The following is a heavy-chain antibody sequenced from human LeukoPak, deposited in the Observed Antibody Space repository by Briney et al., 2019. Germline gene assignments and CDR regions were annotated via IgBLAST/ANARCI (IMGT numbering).Heavy chain of an antibody. D-gene: IGHD3-3*01. CDR2: ISGSGGST. Sequence: GGSLRLSCAASGLTFSNYAMSWVRQAPGKGLEWVSAISGSGGSTYYADSVKGRFTISRDNSKNTLYLQMNSLRADDTAVWVILGFSFNPWGCWGQENLVTVSS. CDR1: GLTFSNYA. CDR3: LGFSFNPWGC. V-gene: IGHV3-23*01. J-gene: IGHJ4*02.